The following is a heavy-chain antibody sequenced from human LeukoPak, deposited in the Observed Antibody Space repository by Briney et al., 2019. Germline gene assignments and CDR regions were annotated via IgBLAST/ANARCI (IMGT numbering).Heavy chain of an antibody. D-gene: IGHD4-17*01. V-gene: IGHV3-30*02. J-gene: IGHJ4*02. CDR1: GFSDSSSG. CDR3: AKGGDYALDY. Sequence: GSLRLFCAASGFSDSSSGIDWVRQAPGKGLDWWALIQYDGRNKYYADSVKGRFTMSRDNSKNTLTMFLQMNSLRVEDTAVYYCAKGGDYALDYWGQGTLVTVSS. CDR2: IQYDGRNK.